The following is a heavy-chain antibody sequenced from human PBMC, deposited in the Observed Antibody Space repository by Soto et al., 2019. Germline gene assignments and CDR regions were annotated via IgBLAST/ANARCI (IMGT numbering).Heavy chain of an antibody. V-gene: IGHV3-30*14. D-gene: IGHD4-17*01. J-gene: IGHJ5*02. CDR2: ISSRGTDI. CDR1: AFLFSTST. CDR3: ATLGRADYPPLAA. Sequence: QARLVQSGGGLVQSGRSLTLSCEASAFLFSTSTLNWVRRAPGQGLERVAEISSRGTDIYYADSVKGRFTISRDNSKNTLYLLLDRVKSDDTAVYFCATLGRADYPPLAAWGQGTLVTVSS.